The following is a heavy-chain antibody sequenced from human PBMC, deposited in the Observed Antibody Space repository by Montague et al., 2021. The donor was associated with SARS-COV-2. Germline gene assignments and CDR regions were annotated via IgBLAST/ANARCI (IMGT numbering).Heavy chain of an antibody. J-gene: IGHJ3*02. V-gene: IGHV4-38-2*02. D-gene: IGHD6-19*01. CDR3: AKVAGSHGTFNI. CDR1: GYSISTGYY. CDR2: IYHSGST. Sequence: SETLSLTCTVSGYSISTGYYWGWIRQPPGKGLEWIGNIYHSGSTYFNPSLKSRVTISVDTSKNQFSLNLSSVAAADTAVYYCAKVAGSHGTFNIWGRGTSVTVSS.